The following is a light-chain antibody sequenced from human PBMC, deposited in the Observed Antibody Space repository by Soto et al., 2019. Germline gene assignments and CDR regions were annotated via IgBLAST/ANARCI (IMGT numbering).Light chain of an antibody. CDR3: QQTYSNPYT. CDR1: QSISSY. Sequence: DIQMTQSPSSLSASVGDRVTITCRASQSISSYLNWYQQRPGKAPNLLIYAASSLRSGVPSRFSGSGSGTDFTLTISSLQPEDFATYYCQQTYSNPYTFGQGTNLEIK. CDR2: AAS. J-gene: IGKJ2*01. V-gene: IGKV1-39*01.